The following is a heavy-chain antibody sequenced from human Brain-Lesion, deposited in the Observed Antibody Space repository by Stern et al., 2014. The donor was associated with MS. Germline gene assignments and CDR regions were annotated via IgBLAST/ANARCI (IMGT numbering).Heavy chain of an antibody. V-gene: IGHV4-30-4*01. CDR2: IHYSGGT. D-gene: IGHD4-17*01. Sequence: QVQLQDSGPGLVKPSQTLSLTCTVSGGSISSGDNYWSWIRQPPGKGPEWIGYIHYSGGTYFNPSLKSRATISADTSKNQFSLKLNSMTAADTAVYYCARVPDYGDAFFDYWGQGILVTVSS. J-gene: IGHJ4*02. CDR3: ARVPDYGDAFFDY. CDR1: GGSISSGDNY.